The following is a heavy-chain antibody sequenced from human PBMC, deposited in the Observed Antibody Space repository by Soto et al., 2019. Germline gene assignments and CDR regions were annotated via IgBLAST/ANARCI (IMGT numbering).Heavy chain of an antibody. CDR2: INHSGST. D-gene: IGHD2-8*02. Sequence: QVQLQQWGAGLLTPSETLSLTCAVYGGSFSGYYWTWIRQPPGTGLEWIGEINHSGSTNYNPSLKRRVTISVDTAKNQFSLKLSSVTASGTAVYYCARAKITGLFAYWGQGTLVTVSS. V-gene: IGHV4-34*01. CDR3: ARAKITGLFAY. CDR1: GGSFSGYY. J-gene: IGHJ4*02.